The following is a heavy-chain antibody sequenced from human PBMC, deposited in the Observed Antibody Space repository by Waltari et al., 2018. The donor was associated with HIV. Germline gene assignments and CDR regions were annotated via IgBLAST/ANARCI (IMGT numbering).Heavy chain of an antibody. J-gene: IGHJ4*02. CDR3: ATTHGSGDYDNDFDY. D-gene: IGHD3-10*01. CDR1: GFTFSFYW. V-gene: IGHV3-7*01. Sequence: EVRLVESGGGWVQPGGSLSLTCDTPGFTFSFYWLSWVRQAPGEGSDGVAIINPAGTERHYVDSVRRRFTTSRDNGNRSSFLQINSLTVDDTAVYYCATTHGSGDYDNDFDYWGQGTLV. CDR2: INPAGTER.